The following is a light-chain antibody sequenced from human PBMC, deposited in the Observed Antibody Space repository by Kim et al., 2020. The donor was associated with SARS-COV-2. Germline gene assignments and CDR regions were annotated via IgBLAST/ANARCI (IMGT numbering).Light chain of an antibody. CDR1: QSVSSSY. CDR3: QQYGSSSYT. Sequence: EIVLTQSPGTLSLSPGERATLSCRASQSVSSSYLAWYQQKPGQAPRLLIYGASSRATGIPDRFSGSGSGTDFTLTISRLDPEDFAVYYCQQYGSSSYTFGQWTKLEI. CDR2: GAS. V-gene: IGKV3-20*01. J-gene: IGKJ2*01.